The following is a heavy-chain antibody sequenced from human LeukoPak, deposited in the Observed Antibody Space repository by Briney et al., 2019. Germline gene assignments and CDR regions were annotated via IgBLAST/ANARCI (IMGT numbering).Heavy chain of an antibody. D-gene: IGHD3-9*01. CDR3: ARDRVGYDILTGKNWFDP. CDR2: INPNSGGT. Sequence: ASVKVSCKASGYAFTGYYMHWVRQAPGQGLEWMGWINPNSGGTNYAQKFQGRVTMTRDTSISTAYMELSSLRSEDTAVYYCARDRVGYDILTGKNWFDPWGQGTLVTVSS. CDR1: GYAFTGYY. J-gene: IGHJ5*02. V-gene: IGHV1-2*02.